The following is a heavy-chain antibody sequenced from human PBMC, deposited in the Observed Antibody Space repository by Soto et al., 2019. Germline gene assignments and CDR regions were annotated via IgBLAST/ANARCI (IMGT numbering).Heavy chain of an antibody. Sequence: PGGSLRLSCLTSGFTFSSYAMTWVRQAPGKGLDWVSAITGSGDGTFYADSVKGRFTISRDNSKNTLFLQMNSLTVEDTALYFCATSIGVLTETWGEGTLVTVSS. CDR2: ITGSGDGT. V-gene: IGHV3-23*01. D-gene: IGHD3-10*01. CDR3: ATSIGVLTET. J-gene: IGHJ5*02. CDR1: GFTFSSYA.